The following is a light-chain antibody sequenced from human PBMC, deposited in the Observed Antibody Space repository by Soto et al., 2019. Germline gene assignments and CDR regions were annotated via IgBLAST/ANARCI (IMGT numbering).Light chain of an antibody. J-gene: IGLJ1*01. Sequence: QSVLTQPPSVSGAPGQRVTISCTGGSSNIGAGYDVHWYQQLPGTAPKLLIYGNSNRPSGVPDRFSGSKSGTSASLAITGLQDEDEADYYCSLYKSENTYVFGTGTKVTVL. V-gene: IGLV1-40*01. CDR3: SLYKSENTYV. CDR2: GNS. CDR1: SSNIGAGYD.